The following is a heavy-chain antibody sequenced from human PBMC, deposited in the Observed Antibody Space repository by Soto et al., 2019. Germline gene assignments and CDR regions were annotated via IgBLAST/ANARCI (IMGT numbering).Heavy chain of an antibody. V-gene: IGHV3-30-3*01. D-gene: IGHD3-22*01. CDR3: ASPLRDYYDSSGYYY. J-gene: IGHJ4*02. CDR1: GFTFSSYA. CDR2: ISYDGSNK. Sequence: QVQLVESGGGVVQPGRSLRLSCAASGFTFSSYAMHWVRQAPGKGLEWVAVISYDGSNKYYADSVKGRFTISRDNSKNTLYLQMNRLRAEDTAVYYCASPLRDYYDSSGYYYWGQGTLVTVSS.